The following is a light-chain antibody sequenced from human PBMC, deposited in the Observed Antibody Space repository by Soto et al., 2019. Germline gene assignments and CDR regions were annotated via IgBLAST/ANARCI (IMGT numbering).Light chain of an antibody. CDR3: YSYSGTAAYV. CDR1: SSYVGAFNV. CDR2: EVT. J-gene: IGLJ1*01. Sequence: QSVRPQPASASWSPGQSITIFCVVTSSYVGAFNVFSRYQQHTGKATKSIIGEVTTRSSWIASRFSGSKYGDTALLTISGIQADDEAEYFCYSYSGTAAYVFGTGTKVTVL. V-gene: IGLV2-23*02.